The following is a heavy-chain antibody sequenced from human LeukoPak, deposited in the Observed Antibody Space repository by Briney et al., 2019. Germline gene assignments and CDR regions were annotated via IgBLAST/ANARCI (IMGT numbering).Heavy chain of an antibody. J-gene: IGHJ4*02. V-gene: IGHV1-2*02. D-gene: IGHD2-2*01. Sequence: ASVKVCCKASGYTFTDYYIHWVRQAPGQGLEWKAWSNPNSGGTYYAQNFHDRITLTRDTSISTAYMELSRLRSDDTAIYYCARANALYCSSTSCLFHYWGQGTLVTVSS. CDR1: GYTFTDYY. CDR2: SNPNSGGT. CDR3: ARANALYCSSTSCLFHY.